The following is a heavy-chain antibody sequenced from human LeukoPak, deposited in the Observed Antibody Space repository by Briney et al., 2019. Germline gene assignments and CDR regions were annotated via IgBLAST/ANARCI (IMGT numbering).Heavy chain of an antibody. D-gene: IGHD3-22*01. J-gene: IGHJ4*02. CDR1: GVTVISNY. CDR2: IYSSGST. CDR3: ARDLLSLDSSGYSV. Sequence: GSLRLSCAASGVTVISNYMSWVRQAPGQGLEWGSVIYSSGSTSYADSVKDRFTISRDNSKNTLYLQMNSLRAEDTAVYYCARDLLSLDSSGYSVGAQKTLVTVPT. V-gene: IGHV3-53*01.